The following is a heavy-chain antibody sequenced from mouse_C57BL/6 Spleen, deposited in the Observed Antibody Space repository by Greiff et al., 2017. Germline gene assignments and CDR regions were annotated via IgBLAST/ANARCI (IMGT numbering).Heavy chain of an antibody. Sequence: DVQLVESGGGLVKPGASLKLSCAASGFTFSSYAMSWVRQTPEKRLEWVATISAGGSYTYYPDNVKGRFTISRDNAKNNLYLQMSHLKSEDAAMYYCAVDPLYGYAMDYWGQGTSVTVSS. V-gene: IGHV5-4*01. CDR1: GFTFSSYA. J-gene: IGHJ4*01. D-gene: IGHD1-1*01. CDR3: AVDPLYGYAMDY. CDR2: ISAGGSYT.